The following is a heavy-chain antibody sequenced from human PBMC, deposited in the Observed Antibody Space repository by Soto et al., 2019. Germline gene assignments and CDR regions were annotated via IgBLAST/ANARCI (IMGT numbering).Heavy chain of an antibody. J-gene: IGHJ4*02. D-gene: IGHD6-19*01. CDR3: ANWGLGAVAGTSYYFDY. CDR1: GFTFSSYA. Sequence: EVQLLESGGGLVQPGGSLRLSCAASGFTFSSYAMSWVRQAPGKGLEWVSAISGSGGSTYYADSVKGRFTISRDNSKNTLYLQMNSLRAEDTAVYHCANWGLGAVAGTSYYFDYWGQGTLVTVSS. V-gene: IGHV3-23*01. CDR2: ISGSGGST.